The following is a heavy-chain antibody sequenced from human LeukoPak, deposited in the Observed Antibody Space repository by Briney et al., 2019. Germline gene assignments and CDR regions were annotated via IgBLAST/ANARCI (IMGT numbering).Heavy chain of an antibody. V-gene: IGHV4-61*08. CDR3: ARSKTAQGSSSWGSLFWFDP. CDR2: IYYSGST. D-gene: IGHD6-6*01. CDR1: GGSISSGGYY. J-gene: IGHJ5*02. Sequence: SETLSLTCTVSGGSISSGGYYWSWIRQHPGKGLEWIGYIYYSGSTNYNPSLKSRVTISVDTSKNQFSLKLSSVTAADTAVYYCARSKTAQGSSSWGSLFWFDPWGQGTLVTVSS.